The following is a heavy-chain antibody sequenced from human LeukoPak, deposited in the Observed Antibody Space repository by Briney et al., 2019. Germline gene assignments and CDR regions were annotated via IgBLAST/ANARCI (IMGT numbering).Heavy chain of an antibody. CDR1: GFTFSSYE. CDR2: ISSSGSTI. CDR3: VRDASSGWYVDSHYGMDV. D-gene: IGHD6-19*01. V-gene: IGHV3-48*03. J-gene: IGHJ6*02. Sequence: GGSLRLSCAASGFTFSSYEMNWVRQAPGKGLEWVSYISSSGSTIYYADSVKGRFTISRDNAKNSLYLQMNSLRAEDTAVHYCVRDASSGWYVDSHYGMDVWGQGTTVTVSS.